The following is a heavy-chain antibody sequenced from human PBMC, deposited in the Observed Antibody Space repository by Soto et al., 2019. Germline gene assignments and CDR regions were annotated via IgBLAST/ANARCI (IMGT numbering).Heavy chain of an antibody. J-gene: IGHJ6*03. D-gene: IGHD4-17*01. CDR1: GGSISSYY. CDR2: IYYSGST. Sequence: PSETLSLTCTVSGGSISSYYWSWIRQPPGKGLEWIGYIYYSGSTNYNPSLKSRVTISVDTSKNQFSLKLSSVTAADTAVYYCARRYGDQYYYYMDVWGKGTTVTVSS. CDR3: ARRYGDQYYYYMDV. V-gene: IGHV4-59*08.